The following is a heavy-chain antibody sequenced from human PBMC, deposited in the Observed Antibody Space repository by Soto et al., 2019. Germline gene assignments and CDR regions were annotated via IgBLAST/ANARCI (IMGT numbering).Heavy chain of an antibody. CDR2: MNPDSGNT. Sequence: QVQLVQYGAEVKKPGASVKVSCKASGYTFTNCDIHWVRQATGQGLEWMGWMNPDSGNTGQSKQFQGRVTMTRDTSISTAYMEMSSLRSEDTAVYYCARGRFRRTWFDPWGQGTLVTVSS. CDR3: ARGRFRRTWFDP. V-gene: IGHV1-8*01. CDR1: GYTFTNCD. J-gene: IGHJ5*02. D-gene: IGHD3-16*01.